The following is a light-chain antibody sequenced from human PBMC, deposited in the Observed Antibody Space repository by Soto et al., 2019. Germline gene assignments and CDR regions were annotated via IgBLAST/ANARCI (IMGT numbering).Light chain of an antibody. Sequence: DIVMTQSPDSLAVSLGERATINCKSSQSVLYRSNNENYLAWYQQKAGQPPKMLIYWASTRQSGVPDRFSGSGSGTDFTLTISSLQAEDVAVYYCQQYYDTPYTFGQGTKLEI. CDR1: QSVLYRSNNENY. CDR3: QQYYDTPYT. V-gene: IGKV4-1*01. CDR2: WAS. J-gene: IGKJ2*01.